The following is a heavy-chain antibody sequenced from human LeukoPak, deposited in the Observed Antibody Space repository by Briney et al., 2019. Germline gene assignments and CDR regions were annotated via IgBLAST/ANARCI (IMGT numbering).Heavy chain of an antibody. V-gene: IGHV1-46*02. CDR1: GYAFNSYY. D-gene: IGHD2-2*01. CDR2: INPSGGST. Sequence: ASVKVSCKASGYAFNSYYIHWARQAPGQGLEWMGIINPSGGSTSYAQKFQGRVTMTRDMSTSTLYMEVSSLRSDDTAVYYCARGGYCSSTSCYLDHWGQGTLVTVSS. CDR3: ARGGYCSSTSCYLDH. J-gene: IGHJ4*02.